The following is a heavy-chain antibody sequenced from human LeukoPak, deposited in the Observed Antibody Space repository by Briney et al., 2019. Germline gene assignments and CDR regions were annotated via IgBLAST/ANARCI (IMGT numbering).Heavy chain of an antibody. CDR2: IYHSGTT. CDR3: ARAPAPVGRRNRFDP. Sequence: PSETLSLTCAVSGGAISSGMWWTWVRQPPGKGLEWIGEIYHSGTTNYNRSLKSRVTISVDKSQKQFSLELTSVTAADTAVYYCARAPAPVGRRNRFDPWGQGTLVTVSS. CDR1: GGAISSGMW. D-gene: IGHD2-2*01. V-gene: IGHV4-4*02. J-gene: IGHJ5*02.